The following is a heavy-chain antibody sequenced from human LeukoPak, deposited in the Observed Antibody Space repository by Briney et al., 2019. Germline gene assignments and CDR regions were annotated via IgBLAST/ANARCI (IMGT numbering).Heavy chain of an antibody. CDR3: ARSNSGSYRELDY. CDR2: IYTSGIT. V-gene: IGHV4-61*02. Sequence: SETLSLTCTVSGGSINSGSYFWSWIRQPAGKGLEWIGRIYTSGITYYNSSLMSRATISIDTSKNQFSLKPSSVTAADTAVYYCARSNSGSYRELDYWGQGALVTVSS. CDR1: GGSINSGSYF. J-gene: IGHJ4*02. D-gene: IGHD1-26*01.